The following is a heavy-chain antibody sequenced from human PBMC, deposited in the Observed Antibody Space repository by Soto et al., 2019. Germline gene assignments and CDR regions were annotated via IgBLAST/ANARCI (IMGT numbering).Heavy chain of an antibody. Sequence: QLQLQESGPGLVKPSETLSLTCTVSGGSVSNNTYYWGWIRQPPGKGLEWIGSIYYSGNTFYNPSLKSLVNISVGTSKNQFPLKLRSVTATDTAVYYRARRDNWHDGWFDPWGQGTLVTVSS. CDR2: IYYSGNT. D-gene: IGHD1-20*01. J-gene: IGHJ5*02. CDR3: ARRDNWHDGWFDP. V-gene: IGHV4-39*01. CDR1: GGSVSNNTYY.